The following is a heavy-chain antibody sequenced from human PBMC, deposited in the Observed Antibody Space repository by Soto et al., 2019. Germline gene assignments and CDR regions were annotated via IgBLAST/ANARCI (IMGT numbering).Heavy chain of an antibody. CDR2: IRSKANNYAT. V-gene: IGHV3-73*01. J-gene: IGHJ6*02. CDR3: TRHAPMVRPDV. CDR1: GFTLSGSA. D-gene: IGHD3-10*01. Sequence: HPGGSLRLSCAASGFTLSGSAVHWVRQASGKGLEWVGRIRSKANNYATAYAASVKGRFTISRDDSKNTAYLQMNSLKTEDTAVYYCTRHAPMVRPDVWGQGTTVTVSS.